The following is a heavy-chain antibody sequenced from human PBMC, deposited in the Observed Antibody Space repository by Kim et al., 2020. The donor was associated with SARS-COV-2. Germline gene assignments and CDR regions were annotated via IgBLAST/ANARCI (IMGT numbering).Heavy chain of an antibody. CDR1: GGSITSSNYY. J-gene: IGHJ4*01. CDR3: ASPRQDGGADY. CDR2: VDYSGST. V-gene: IGHV4-39*01. D-gene: IGHD4-17*01. Sequence: SETLSLNCTVSGGSITSSNYYWGWIRLTPGKGLEWIGSVDYSGSTYYNPSLKSRVTISVDTSQNLFSLKVNSVTAEDTALYYCASPRQDGGADY.